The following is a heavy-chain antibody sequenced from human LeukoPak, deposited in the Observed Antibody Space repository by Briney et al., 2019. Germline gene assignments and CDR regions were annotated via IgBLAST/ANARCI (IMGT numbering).Heavy chain of an antibody. CDR3: AGGLTYSRIAAY. CDR2: INHSGST. J-gene: IGHJ4*02. V-gene: IGHV4-34*01. Sequence: SETPSLTCAVYGGSFSGYYWSWIRQPPGKGLEWIGEINHSGSTNYNPSLKSRVTISVDTSKNQFSLKLSSVTAADTAVYYCAGGLTYSRIAAYWGQGTLVTVSS. CDR1: GGSFSGYY. D-gene: IGHD1-26*01.